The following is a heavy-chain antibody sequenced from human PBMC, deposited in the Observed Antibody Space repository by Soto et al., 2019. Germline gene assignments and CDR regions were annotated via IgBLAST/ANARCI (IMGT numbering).Heavy chain of an antibody. J-gene: IGHJ5*02. CDR2: INYSGST. CDR3: ARGPKSYNWNEFWFDP. CDR1: GGSISSSSYY. D-gene: IGHD1-20*01. Sequence: SETLSLTCTVSGGSISSSSYYWGWIRQPPGKGLEWIGSINYSGSTYYNQSLKSRVTISVDTSKNQFSLKLSSVTAADTAVYYCARGPKSYNWNEFWFDPWGQGTLVTVSS. V-gene: IGHV4-39*07.